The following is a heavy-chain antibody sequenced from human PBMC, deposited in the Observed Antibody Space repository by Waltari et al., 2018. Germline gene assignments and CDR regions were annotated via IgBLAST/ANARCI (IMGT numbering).Heavy chain of an antibody. CDR3: AREYCGGDCRLFDY. J-gene: IGHJ4*01. CDR2: INPNCGAT. CDR1: RDAITEHY. Sequence: LVQSGSEVIKPGASVKVSCKVSRDAITEHYIHWVRQAPGQGLEWMGWINPNCGATNYARNFRGRITVTWDTSATTSSMGLSGLRSDDTAVYYCAREYCGGDCRLFDYWGQGTLVTVSS. D-gene: IGHD2-21*02. V-gene: IGHV1-2*02.